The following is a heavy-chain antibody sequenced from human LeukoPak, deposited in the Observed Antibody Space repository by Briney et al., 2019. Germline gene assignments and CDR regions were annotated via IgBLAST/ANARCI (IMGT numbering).Heavy chain of an antibody. Sequence: AGSLRLSCAASGFTFTSYAMHWVRQAPGQGLEWVSSVRSAGLTTYYADSVKGRFTISRDNSKNTLHLQMQSLRVEDTAIYYCATPVRGVTPDAFDVWGQGSLVAVSS. CDR3: ATPVRGVTPDAFDV. CDR1: GFTFTSYA. CDR2: VRSAGLTT. J-gene: IGHJ3*01. V-gene: IGHV3-23*01. D-gene: IGHD3-10*01.